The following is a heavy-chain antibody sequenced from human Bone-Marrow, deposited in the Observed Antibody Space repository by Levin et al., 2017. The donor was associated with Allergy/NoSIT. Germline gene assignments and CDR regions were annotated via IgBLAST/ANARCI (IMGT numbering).Heavy chain of an antibody. V-gene: IGHV2-5*02. CDR3: ANNRGRGFDI. Sequence: SGPTLVKPTQTLTFTCSFSGLSLSKSEEGVAWIRQPPGKALEWLAVIHGDDDQRYSPSLKSRLTITRDPSRHQVVLTLTNVDPVYTAAYFCANNRGRGFDIWGQGRKVIVSS. CDR2: IHGDDDQ. J-gene: IGHJ3*02. CDR1: GLSLSKSEEG. D-gene: IGHD3-16*02.